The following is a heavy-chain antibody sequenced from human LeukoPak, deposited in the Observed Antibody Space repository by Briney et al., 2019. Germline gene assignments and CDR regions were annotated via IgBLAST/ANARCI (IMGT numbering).Heavy chain of an antibody. CDR3: ARDRYYYDSSGPSSYYYYYYGMDV. CDR2: ISSSSSTI. D-gene: IGHD3-22*01. J-gene: IGHJ6*02. Sequence: GGSLRLSCAASGFTFSSHSMNWVRQAPGKGLGWVSYISSSSSTIYYADSVKGRFTISRDNAKNSLYLQMNSLRAEDTALYHCARDRYYYDSSGPSSYYYYYYGMDVWGQGTTVTVSS. V-gene: IGHV3-48*01. CDR1: GFTFSSHS.